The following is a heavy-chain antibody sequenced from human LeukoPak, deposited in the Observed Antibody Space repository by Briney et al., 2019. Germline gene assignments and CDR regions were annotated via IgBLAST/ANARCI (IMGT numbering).Heavy chain of an antibody. CDR2: IYHSGST. J-gene: IGHJ4*02. V-gene: IGHV4-38-2*01. CDR1: GYSISSGYY. Sequence: SETLSLTCAVSGYSISSGYYWGWIRQPPGKGLEWIGSIYHSGSTYYNPSLKSRVTISVDTSKNQFSLKLSSVTAADTAVYDCATLGYCSSTSCYQGYWGQGTLVTVSS. D-gene: IGHD2-2*01. CDR3: ATLGYCSSTSCYQGY.